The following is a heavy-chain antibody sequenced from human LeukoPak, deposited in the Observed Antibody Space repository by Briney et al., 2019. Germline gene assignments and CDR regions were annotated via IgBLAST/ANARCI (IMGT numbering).Heavy chain of an antibody. CDR2: LDTDGSTK. J-gene: IGHJ4*02. D-gene: IGHD3-22*01. V-gene: IGHV3-74*01. CDR3: ARAGPDYYDSSGYYWDS. Sequence: GGSLRLSCAASGFTFSNYWMHWVRQAPGKGPVWVSRLDTDGSTKTYADSVKGRFTISRDNAKNTLYLQMNSLRAEDTAVYYCARAGPDYYDSSGYYWDSWGQGTLVTVSS. CDR1: GFTFSNYW.